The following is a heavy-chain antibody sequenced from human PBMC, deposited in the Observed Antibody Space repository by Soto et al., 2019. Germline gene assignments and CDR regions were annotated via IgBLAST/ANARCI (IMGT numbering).Heavy chain of an antibody. D-gene: IGHD2-15*01. CDR2: INSDGSST. CDR1: GFTFSSYW. J-gene: IGHJ4*02. Sequence: DVQLVESGGGLVQPGGSLRLSCAASGFTFSSYWMHCVRQAPGKGLVWVSRINSDGSSTSYADSVKGRFTISRDNAKNTLYLQMNSLRAEDTAVYYCVRTSLVVAAATREDYWGQGTMVTVSS. CDR3: VRTSLVVAAATREDY. V-gene: IGHV3-74*01.